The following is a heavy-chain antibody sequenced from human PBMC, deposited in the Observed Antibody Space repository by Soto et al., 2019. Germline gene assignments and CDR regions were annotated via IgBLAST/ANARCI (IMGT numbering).Heavy chain of an antibody. CDR1: GDSISSYY. J-gene: IGHJ4*02. CDR3: ALRSMAVVPEY. Sequence: QVQLQESGPGLVKPSETLSLTCAVSGDSISSYYCMWIRQPPGKGLESIGYLYYGRSANHNPSLKXRXTXSXXTSTNQCSLTLSSMTAADTAVYYCALRSMAVVPEYWGQGTLVTVSS. CDR2: LYYGRSA. D-gene: IGHD3-22*01. V-gene: IGHV4-59*01.